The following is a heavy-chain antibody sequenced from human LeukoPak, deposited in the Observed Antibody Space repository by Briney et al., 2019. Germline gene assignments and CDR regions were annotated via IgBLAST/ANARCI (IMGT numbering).Heavy chain of an antibody. Sequence: GGSLRLSCVGSGFTFSDAWMSWVREAPGKGLEWVGRIKSKSDGGTIDYAAPVKGRFTISRDDSRNTLYLQMNSLKTEDTAVYYCTTRRQDGWWGQGTLVTVS. CDR1: GFTFSDAW. V-gene: IGHV3-15*01. CDR2: IKSKSDGGTI. D-gene: IGHD2-15*01. CDR3: TTRRQDGW. J-gene: IGHJ4*02.